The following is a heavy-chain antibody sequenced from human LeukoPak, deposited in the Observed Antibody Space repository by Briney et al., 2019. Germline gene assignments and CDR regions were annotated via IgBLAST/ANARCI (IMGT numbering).Heavy chain of an antibody. CDR2: ISYDGSNK. Sequence: GGSLRLSCAASGFTFSSYAMHWVRQAPGKGLEWVAVISYDGSNKYYADSVKGRFTISRDNSRNTLYVQMTSVRAEATAVYYCARVSYGFDYWGQGTLVTVSS. CDR3: ARVSYGFDY. J-gene: IGHJ4*02. V-gene: IGHV3-30*04. D-gene: IGHD1-26*01. CDR1: GFTFSSYA.